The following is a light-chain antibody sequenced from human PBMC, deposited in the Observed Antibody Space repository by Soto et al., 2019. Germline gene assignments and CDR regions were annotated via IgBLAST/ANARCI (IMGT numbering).Light chain of an antibody. Sequence: QSVLTQPASVSGSPGQSITISCAGTSSDVGHDKYVSWYQQHPGKAPKLMIYEVSNRPSGVSHRFSGSKSATSASLAISGLRSDDEADYYCGAWDDSLSGWVFGGGTKLTVL. V-gene: IGLV2-14*01. CDR1: SSDVGHDKY. J-gene: IGLJ3*02. CDR3: GAWDDSLSGWV. CDR2: EVS.